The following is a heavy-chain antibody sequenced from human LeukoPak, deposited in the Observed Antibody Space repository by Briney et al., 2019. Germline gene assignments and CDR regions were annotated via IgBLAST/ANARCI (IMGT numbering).Heavy chain of an antibody. CDR2: ISYDGSNK. D-gene: IGHD4-17*01. Sequence: PGGSLRLPCAASGFTFSSYGMHWVRQAPGKGLEWVAVISYDGSNKYYADSVKGRFTISRDNSKNTLYLQMNSLRAEDTAVYYCAKGAGDYDYWGQGTLVTVSS. V-gene: IGHV3-30*18. CDR1: GFTFSSYG. J-gene: IGHJ4*02. CDR3: AKGAGDYDY.